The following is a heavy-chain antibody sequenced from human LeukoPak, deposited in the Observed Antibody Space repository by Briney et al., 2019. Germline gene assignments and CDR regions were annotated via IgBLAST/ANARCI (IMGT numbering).Heavy chain of an antibody. CDR2: ISYDGSNK. Sequence: PGRSLRLSCAASGFTFSSYAMRWVRQAPGKGLEWVAVISYDGSNKYYADSVKGRFTISRDNSKNTLYLQMNNLRVEDTAVYYCAILSVPGDYFDYWGQGTLVTVSS. CDR1: GFTFSSYA. CDR3: AILSVPGDYFDY. V-gene: IGHV3-30*04. D-gene: IGHD3-10*02. J-gene: IGHJ4*02.